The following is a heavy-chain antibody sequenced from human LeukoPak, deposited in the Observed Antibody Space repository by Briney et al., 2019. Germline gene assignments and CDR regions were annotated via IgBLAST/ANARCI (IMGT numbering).Heavy chain of an antibody. CDR2: INWSGGST. J-gene: IGHJ3*02. V-gene: IGHV3-20*04. D-gene: IGHD2-2*02. CDR3: ARCSLSSTGCYSAFDI. CDR1: GFTFDDYG. Sequence: GGSLRLSCAASGFTFDDYGMSWVRQVPGKGLEWVSAIINWSGGSTGYADSVRGRFTISRDNAKNSLYLQMNSLRAEDTALYYCARCSLSSTGCYSAFDIWGQGTMVTVSS.